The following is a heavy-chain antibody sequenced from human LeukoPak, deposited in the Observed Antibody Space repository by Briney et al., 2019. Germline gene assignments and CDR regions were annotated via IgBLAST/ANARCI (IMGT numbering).Heavy chain of an antibody. CDR1: GFTFSSYE. CDR2: ISSGSTI. J-gene: IGHJ4*02. V-gene: IGHV3-48*03. D-gene: IGHD2-15*01. Sequence: GGSLRLSCAASGFTFSSYEMNWVRQAPGKGLEWVSYISSGSTIYYADSVKGRFTISRDNAKNSLYLQMNSLRAEDTAVYYCAKGVGYCSGGSCQQFDYWGQGTLVTVSS. CDR3: AKGVGYCSGGSCQQFDY.